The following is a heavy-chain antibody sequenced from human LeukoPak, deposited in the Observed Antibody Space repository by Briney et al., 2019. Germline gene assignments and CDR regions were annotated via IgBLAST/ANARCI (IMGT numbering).Heavy chain of an antibody. D-gene: IGHD3/OR15-3a*01. Sequence: GGSLSLSCAVSGIPLSNYGMSWVRPAPGKGLEWVAGISDSGGSTKYADSVKGRFTISRDNPKNTLFLQMNSLRAEDTAVYFCAKRGVVIRVILVGFHKEAFYFESWGQGALVTVSS. CDR3: AKRGVVIRVILVGFHKEAFYFES. J-gene: IGHJ4*02. CDR2: ISDSGGST. CDR1: GIPLSNYG. V-gene: IGHV3-23*01.